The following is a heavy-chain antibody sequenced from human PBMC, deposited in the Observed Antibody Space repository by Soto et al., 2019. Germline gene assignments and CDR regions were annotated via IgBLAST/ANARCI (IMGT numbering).Heavy chain of an antibody. J-gene: IGHJ4*02. V-gene: IGHV4-31*03. CDR3: SRGILV. CDR1: GGSINSGGCC. CDR2: ISYGGST. D-gene: IGHD5-18*01. Sequence: QVQLQESGPGLVKPSQTLSLTCTVSGGSINSGGCCWSWIRQHPGKGLDWIGCISYGGSTSYNPSLKSRVTISVDTSKNQFSRKLTSVTAADTAVYYCSRGILVWGQGALITVSS.